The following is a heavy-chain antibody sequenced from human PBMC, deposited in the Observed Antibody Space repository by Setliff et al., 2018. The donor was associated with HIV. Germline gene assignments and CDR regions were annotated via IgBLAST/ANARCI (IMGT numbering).Heavy chain of an antibody. CDR3: ALPYCSGGNCWSSASLPPAGWFDP. CDR1: GGTFSSYV. Sequence: GASVKVSCKASGGTFSSYVISWVRQAPGQGPEWMGGIIPMYAVTNYAQKFQGRVTITTDESTSTAYMELSSLRSEDTAVYYCALPYCSGGNCWSSASLPPAGWFDPWGQGTLVTVSS. V-gene: IGHV1-69*05. J-gene: IGHJ5*02. D-gene: IGHD2-15*01. CDR2: IIPMYAVT.